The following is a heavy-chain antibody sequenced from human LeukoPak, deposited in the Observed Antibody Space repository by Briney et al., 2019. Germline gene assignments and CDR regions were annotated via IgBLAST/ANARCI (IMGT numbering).Heavy chain of an antibody. Sequence: PSETLSLTCTVSGGSISSSSYYWGWIRQPPGKGLEWIGSIYYSGSTYYNPSLKSRVTISVDTSKNQFSLKLGSVTAADTAVYYCARQEYSYGHDYWGQGTLVTVSS. D-gene: IGHD5-18*01. CDR3: ARQEYSYGHDY. V-gene: IGHV4-39*01. CDR1: GGSISSSSYY. J-gene: IGHJ4*02. CDR2: IYYSGST.